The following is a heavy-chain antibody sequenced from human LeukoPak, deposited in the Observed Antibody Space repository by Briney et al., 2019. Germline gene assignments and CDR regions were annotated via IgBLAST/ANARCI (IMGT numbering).Heavy chain of an antibody. CDR3: AKAYSSSLYGDAFHI. V-gene: IGHV3-23*01. CDR2: ITGDASVT. CDR1: GFTFKFYA. Sequence: GGSLRLSCAGSGFTFKFYAMTWVRQAPGKGLEWVSGITGDASVTYDADSVKGRFNISRDNSKNTLYLQLNSLRVGDTAVYYCAKAYSSSLYGDAFHIWSQGTKVTVSP. D-gene: IGHD6-13*01. J-gene: IGHJ3*02.